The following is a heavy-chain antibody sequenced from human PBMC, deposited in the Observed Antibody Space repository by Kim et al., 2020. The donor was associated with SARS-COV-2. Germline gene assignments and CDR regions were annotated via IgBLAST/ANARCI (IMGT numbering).Heavy chain of an antibody. CDR3: AREDSDILFDY. D-gene: IGHD3-9*01. Sequence: KYYADSVKGRFTISRDNSKNTLYLKMNSLRAEDTSVYYCAREDSDILFDYWGQGTLVTVSS. V-gene: IGHV3-30*01. CDR2: K. J-gene: IGHJ4*02.